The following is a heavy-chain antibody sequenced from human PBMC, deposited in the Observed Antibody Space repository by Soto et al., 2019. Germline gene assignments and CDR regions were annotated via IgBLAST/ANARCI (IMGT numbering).Heavy chain of an antibody. CDR1: GGTFSSYA. D-gene: IGHD2-8*01. CDR2: IIPIFGTA. J-gene: IGHJ4*02. CDR3: ARGSVVLMVYATFDY. V-gene: IGHV1-69*13. Sequence: ASVKVSCKASGGTFSSYAIGWVRQAPGQGLEWMGWIIPIFGTANYAQKFQGRVTITADESTSTAYMELSSLRSEDTAVYYCARGSVVLMVYATFDYWGQGTLVTVSS.